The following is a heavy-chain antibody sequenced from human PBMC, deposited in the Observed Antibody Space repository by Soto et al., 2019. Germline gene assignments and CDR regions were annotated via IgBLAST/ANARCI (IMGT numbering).Heavy chain of an antibody. D-gene: IGHD5-18*01. CDR3: ARWRDTAMVEVPTDAFDI. Sequence: ASVKVSCKASGYTFSSYTISWVRQAPGQGLEWMGRIIPILGIANYAQKFQGRVTITADKSTSTAYMELSSLRSEDTAVYYCARWRDTAMVEVPTDAFDIWGQGTMVTVSS. CDR1: GYTFSSYT. CDR2: IIPILGIA. J-gene: IGHJ3*02. V-gene: IGHV1-69*02.